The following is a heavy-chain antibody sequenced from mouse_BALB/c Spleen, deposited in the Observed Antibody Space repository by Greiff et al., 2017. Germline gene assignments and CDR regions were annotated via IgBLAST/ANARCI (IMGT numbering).Heavy chain of an antibody. J-gene: IGHJ3*01. CDR2: IWTGGGT. D-gene: IGHD1-1*01. CDR3: VRDYGFAY. V-gene: IGHV2-9-2*01. CDR1: GFSLTSYD. Sequence: QVQLKQSGPGLVAPSQSLSITCTVSGFSLTSYDISWIRQPPGKGLEWLGVIWTGGGTNYNSAFMSRLSISKDNSKSQVFLKMNSLQTDDTAIYYCVRDYGFAYWGQGTLVTVSA.